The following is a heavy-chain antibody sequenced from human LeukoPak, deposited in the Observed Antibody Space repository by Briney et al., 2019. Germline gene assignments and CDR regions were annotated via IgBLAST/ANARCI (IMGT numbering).Heavy chain of an antibody. V-gene: IGHV1-8*03. CDR2: MNPNSGNT. J-gene: IGHJ4*02. CDR1: GYTFISSD. Sequence: GASVKVSCKASGYTFISSDINWVRQATGQGLEWMGWMNPNSGNTGYAQKFQGRVTITRNTSISTAYMELSSLRSEDTAVYYCARGVHSCPDDFDYWGQGTLVTVSS. CDR3: ARGVHSCPDDFDY. D-gene: IGHD2-15*01.